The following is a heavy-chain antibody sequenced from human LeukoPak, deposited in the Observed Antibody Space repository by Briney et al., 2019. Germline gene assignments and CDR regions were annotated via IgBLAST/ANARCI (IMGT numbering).Heavy chain of an antibody. V-gene: IGHV1-18*01. CDR3: ARDRITGTTYAFDI. Sequence: ASVKVSCKASGYTFTSYGISWVRQAPGQGLEWMGWISAYNGNTNYAQKFQGRVTMTRDTSISTAYMELSRLRSDDTAVYYCARDRITGTTYAFDIWGQGTMVTVSS. J-gene: IGHJ3*02. D-gene: IGHD1-7*01. CDR1: GYTFTSYG. CDR2: ISAYNGNT.